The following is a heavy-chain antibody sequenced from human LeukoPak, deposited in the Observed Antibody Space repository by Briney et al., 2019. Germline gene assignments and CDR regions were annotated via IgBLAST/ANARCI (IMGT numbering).Heavy chain of an antibody. CDR2: ISGSGGST. V-gene: IGHV3-23*01. CDR3: AKYSGYEYYYHYYMDV. Sequence: GGTLRLSCAASGFTFSSYGMSWVRQAPGKGLEWVSAISGSGGSTYYADSVKGRLTISRDNSKNTLYLQINSLRAEDTAVYYCAKYSGYEYYYHYYMDVWGKGTTVTISS. CDR1: GFTFSSYG. J-gene: IGHJ6*03. D-gene: IGHD5-12*01.